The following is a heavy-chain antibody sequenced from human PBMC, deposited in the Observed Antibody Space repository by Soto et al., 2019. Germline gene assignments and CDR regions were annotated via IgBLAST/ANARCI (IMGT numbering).Heavy chain of an antibody. CDR2: IFYSGST. CDR1: GGSISSSRYY. D-gene: IGHD4-17*01. Sequence: QLQLQESGPGLVKPSETLSLTCTVSGGSISSSRYYWGWIRQPPGKGLEWIGTIFYSGSTYYNPSLMSRVIISVDTSKNQFSLRMSSVTAADTAVYYCARHHTLRAYYYCMDVWGKGTTVTVSS. J-gene: IGHJ6*03. V-gene: IGHV4-39*01. CDR3: ARHHTLRAYYYCMDV.